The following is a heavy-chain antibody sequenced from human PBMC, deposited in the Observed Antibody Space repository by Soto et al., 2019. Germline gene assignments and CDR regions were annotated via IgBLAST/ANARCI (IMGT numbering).Heavy chain of an antibody. CDR3: TTSNSLGTIDY. CDR2: IKSRTDGGTI. Sequence: GGSLRLSCAASGLSFSNAWMNWVRQAPGKGLEWVGRIKSRTDGGTIDYAAPLKERFTLSRDDSKDTLYLQMNSLKTEDTAVYHSTTSNSLGTIDYWGQGALVTVSS. V-gene: IGHV3-15*07. D-gene: IGHD1-7*01. CDR1: GLSFSNAW. J-gene: IGHJ4*02.